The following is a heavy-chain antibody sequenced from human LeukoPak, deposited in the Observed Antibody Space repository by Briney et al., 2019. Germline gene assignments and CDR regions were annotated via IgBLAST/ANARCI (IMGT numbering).Heavy chain of an antibody. V-gene: IGHV1-2*06. CDR2: INPNSDGT. Sequence: GASVKVSXKVSGYTFTGYYMHWVRQAPGQGLEWMGRINPNSDGTNYAQKFQGRVTMTRDTSISTAYMELSRLRSDDTAVYYCARGGKNYYDSSGYYSLFDYWGQGTLVTVSS. CDR3: ARGGKNYYDSSGYYSLFDY. CDR1: GYTFTGYY. J-gene: IGHJ4*02. D-gene: IGHD3-22*01.